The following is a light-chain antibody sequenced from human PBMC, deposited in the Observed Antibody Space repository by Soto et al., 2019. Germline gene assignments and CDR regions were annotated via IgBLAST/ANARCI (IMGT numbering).Light chain of an antibody. J-gene: IGKJ1*01. CDR3: QHSDNWPRT. V-gene: IGKV3-15*01. CDR1: QSISIN. Sequence: EIVMTQSPATLSVSPGERATLSCRASQSISINLAWFQQKPGQAPRLLIFGASTRVTGIAARFSGRGSGTEFTLTSSRLQSEDFAVYYCQHSDNWPRTFGQGTKVEIK. CDR2: GAS.